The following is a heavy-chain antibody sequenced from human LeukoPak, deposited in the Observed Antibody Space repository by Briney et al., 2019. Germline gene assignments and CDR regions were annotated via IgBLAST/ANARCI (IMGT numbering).Heavy chain of an antibody. Sequence: NPSETLSLTCTVSGGSISSYYWTWIRQPPGKGLEWIGDIYITGSTNYNPYLKRRVTMSVDTPKNQFSLRLSSVTAADTAVYYCARVRIGETSYDASDVWGLGTMVTVSS. J-gene: IGHJ3*01. D-gene: IGHD1-26*01. V-gene: IGHV4-59*13. CDR3: ARVRIGETSYDASDV. CDR1: GGSISSYY. CDR2: IYITGST.